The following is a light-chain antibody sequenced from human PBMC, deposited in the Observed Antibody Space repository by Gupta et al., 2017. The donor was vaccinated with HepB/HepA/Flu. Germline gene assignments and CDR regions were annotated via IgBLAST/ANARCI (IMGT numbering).Light chain of an antibody. V-gene: IGLV2-8*01. CDR2: DVT. CDR3: SSYAGSNNFV. J-gene: IGLJ1*01. Sequence: QSALTQPPSASGSPGQSVTISCTGTSSDVGSYNYVSWYQLHPGKAPKLMIYDVTNRPSGVPDRVSGSKSGNTASLTVSGLQAEDEADYYCSSYAGSNNFVFGTGTKVTVL. CDR1: SSDVGSYNY.